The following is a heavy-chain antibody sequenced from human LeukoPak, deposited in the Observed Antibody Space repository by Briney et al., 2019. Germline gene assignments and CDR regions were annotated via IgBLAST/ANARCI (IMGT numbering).Heavy chain of an antibody. V-gene: IGHV3-23*01. CDR3: AKDEDYYDSSGYYY. CDR2: ISGSGGST. CDR1: GFTFSSYA. Sequence: QPGESLRLSCAASGFTFSSYAMSWVRQAPGKGLEWVSAISGSGGSTYYADSVKGRFTISRDNSKNTLYLQMNSLRAEDTAVYYCAKDEDYYDSSGYYYWGQGTLVTVSS. D-gene: IGHD3-22*01. J-gene: IGHJ4*02.